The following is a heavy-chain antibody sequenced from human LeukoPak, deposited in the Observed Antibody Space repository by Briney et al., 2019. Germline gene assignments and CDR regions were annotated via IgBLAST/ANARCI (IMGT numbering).Heavy chain of an antibody. Sequence: PSETLSLTCSVSGGSISRYYWSWIRQPPGKGLEWIGYIYYSGSTNYNPSLKSRVTMSVDTSKNQFSLKLTSVTAADTAVYYCARLRPVAGYDASDIWGHGTMVTVSS. CDR3: ARLRPVAGYDASDI. J-gene: IGHJ3*02. D-gene: IGHD6-19*01. CDR1: GGSISRYY. V-gene: IGHV4-59*08. CDR2: IYYSGST.